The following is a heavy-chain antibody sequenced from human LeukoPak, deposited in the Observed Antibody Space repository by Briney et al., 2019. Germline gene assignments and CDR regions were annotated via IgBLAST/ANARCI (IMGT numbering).Heavy chain of an antibody. Sequence: SETLSLTCAVYGGSFSGYYWSWIRQHPGKGLEWIGYIYYSGSTYYNPSLKSRVTISVDTSKNQFSLKLSSVTAADTAVYYCARAYYGGNSGGWFDPWGQGTLVTVSS. CDR2: IYYSGST. J-gene: IGHJ5*02. CDR1: GGSFSGYY. CDR3: ARAYYGGNSGGWFDP. D-gene: IGHD4-23*01. V-gene: IGHV4-31*11.